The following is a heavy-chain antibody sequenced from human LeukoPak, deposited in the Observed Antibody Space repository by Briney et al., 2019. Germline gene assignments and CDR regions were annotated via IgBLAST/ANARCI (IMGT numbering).Heavy chain of an antibody. CDR1: GGSFSGYY. V-gene: IGHV4-34*01. J-gene: IGHJ4*02. CDR2: INHSGST. Sequence: SETLSLTCAVYGGSFSGYYWSWIRQPPGKGLEWIGEINHSGSTNYNPSLKSRVTISVDTSKNQFSLKLSSVTAADTAVYYCARGLYSSGWIRDWGQGTLVAVSS. D-gene: IGHD6-19*01. CDR3: ARGLYSSGWIRD.